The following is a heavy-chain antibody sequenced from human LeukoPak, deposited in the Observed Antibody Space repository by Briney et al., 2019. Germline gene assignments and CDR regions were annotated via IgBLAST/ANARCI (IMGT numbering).Heavy chain of an antibody. J-gene: IGHJ5*02. D-gene: IGHD2-2*01. CDR1: GGSFRCYY. CDR3: ARRQIVVVPAANWFDP. Sequence: SSETLSLTCAVYGGSFRCYYWSGIRQPPGKGLEGIGEINQSGRTNYNPSLKRRVTISVDTSKNQFSLQLSSVPAAETAVYYWARRQIVVVPAANWFDPWGQGTLVTVSS. V-gene: IGHV4-34*01. CDR2: INQSGRT.